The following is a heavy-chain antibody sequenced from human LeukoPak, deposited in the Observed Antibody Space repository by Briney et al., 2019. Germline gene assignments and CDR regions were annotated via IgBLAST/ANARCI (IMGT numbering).Heavy chain of an antibody. CDR3: ESRTRFQLRFFDY. CDR2: INHSGST. V-gene: IGHV4-34*01. D-gene: IGHD3-3*01. Sequence: ESWETLSLTCAVYGVSFGGYYWSWIRQPPGKGLEWIDGINHSGSTNYNPSLKSRVTISVDTSKNQFALKLCCLTAADTAVYVRESRTRFQLRFFDYCGQGDPVSVSS. CDR1: GVSFGGYY. J-gene: IGHJ4*02.